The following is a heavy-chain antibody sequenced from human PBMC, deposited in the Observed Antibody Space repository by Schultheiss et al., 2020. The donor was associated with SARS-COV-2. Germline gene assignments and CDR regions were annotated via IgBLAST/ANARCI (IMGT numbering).Heavy chain of an antibody. Sequence: GGSLRLSCAASGFTVSSNYMSWVRQAPGKGLEWVANIKQDGSEKYYVDSVKGRFTISRDNAKNSLYLQMNSLRAEDTAVYYCAKGYCSSTSCPLDYWGQGTMVTVSS. CDR3: AKGYCSSTSCPLDY. CDR2: IKQDGSEK. V-gene: IGHV3-7*01. J-gene: IGHJ4*03. D-gene: IGHD2-2*01. CDR1: GFTVSSNY.